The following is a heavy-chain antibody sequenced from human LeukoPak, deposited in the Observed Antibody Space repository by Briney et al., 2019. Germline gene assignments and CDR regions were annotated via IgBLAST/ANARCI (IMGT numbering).Heavy chain of an antibody. CDR3: ARVLRLRDYYDSEILGY. J-gene: IGHJ4*02. Sequence: HSGGSLRLSCAASGFTFSSYWMTWVRQAPGKGLEWVANIKQDGSGKYYVDSVKGRFTISRDNSKNTLYLQMNSLRAEDTAVYYCARVLRLRDYYDSEILGYWGQGTLVTVSS. D-gene: IGHD3-22*01. CDR1: GFTFSSYW. CDR2: IKQDGSGK. V-gene: IGHV3-7*01.